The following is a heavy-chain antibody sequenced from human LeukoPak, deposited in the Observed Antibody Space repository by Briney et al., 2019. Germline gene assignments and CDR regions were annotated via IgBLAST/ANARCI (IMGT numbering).Heavy chain of an antibody. V-gene: IGHV1-69*04. CDR1: GGTFSRYA. CDR3: AREGVWGNSYFDY. Sequence: SVKVSCTASGGTFSRYAISWVRQAPGQGLEWMGRIIPIFGIANYAQKFQGRVTITADKSTSTAYMELSSLRSEDTAVYYCAREGVWGNSYFDYWGQGTRVTVSS. J-gene: IGHJ4*02. CDR2: IIPIFGIA. D-gene: IGHD4-23*01.